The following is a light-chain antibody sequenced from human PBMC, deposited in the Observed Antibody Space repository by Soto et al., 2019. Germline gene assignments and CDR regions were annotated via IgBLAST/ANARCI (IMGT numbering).Light chain of an antibody. V-gene: IGKV3-15*01. J-gene: IGKJ1*01. Sequence: EIVMTQSPATLSVSPGERATLSCRASENLNTNLAWYQQRPGQPPRLLMYGASTRATGVPARFTGSGSETDFTLTISSLQFEDSAVYFCQQYENWPPWTFGQGTKVEI. CDR2: GAS. CDR3: QQYENWPPWT. CDR1: ENLNTN.